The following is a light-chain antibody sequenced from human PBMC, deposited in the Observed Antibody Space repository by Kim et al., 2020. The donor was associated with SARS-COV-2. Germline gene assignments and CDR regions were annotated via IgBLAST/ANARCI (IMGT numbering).Light chain of an antibody. Sequence: GQAVNISCTGTRSDVGGYNYFSWYQQHPGKAPKLRIYDVSKRPSGVPDRFSGSKSGNTASLTISGLQAEDEADYYGCSYAGSYTWVFGGGTQLTVL. CDR2: DVS. V-gene: IGLV2-11*01. CDR1: RSDVGGYNY. J-gene: IGLJ3*02. CDR3: CSYAGSYTWV.